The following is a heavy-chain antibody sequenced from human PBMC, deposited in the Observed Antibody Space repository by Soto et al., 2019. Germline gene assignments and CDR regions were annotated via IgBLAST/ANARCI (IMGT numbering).Heavy chain of an antibody. D-gene: IGHD6-19*01. V-gene: IGHV3-23*01. CDR1: GFTFSSYT. Sequence: EVLLLESGGGLVQPGGSLRLSCAASGFTFSSYTLSWVRQAPGKGLEWVSAISGSGGSTYYADSVKGRFTISRDNSKNALYLQMNSLRAEDTAVYYCAKDHVTYSSGPRRFQHWGQGTLVTVSS. J-gene: IGHJ1*01. CDR2: ISGSGGST. CDR3: AKDHVTYSSGPRRFQH.